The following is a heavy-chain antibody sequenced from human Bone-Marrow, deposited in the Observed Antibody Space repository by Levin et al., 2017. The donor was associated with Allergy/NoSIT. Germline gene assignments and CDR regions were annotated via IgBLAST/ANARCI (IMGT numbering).Heavy chain of an antibody. J-gene: IGHJ4*02. V-gene: IGHV3-23*01. D-gene: IGHD3-22*01. Sequence: ETLSLTCAASGFIFSNYAMNWVRQAPGQGLEWVSQISGSGGNTHYADSLKGRFTFSRDNSKNTLYLQMNSLIAEATAVYYCAGYDTSAYHSPVDYWGQGALVTVSS. CDR1: GFIFSNYA. CDR3: AGYDTSAYHSPVDY. CDR2: ISGSGGNT.